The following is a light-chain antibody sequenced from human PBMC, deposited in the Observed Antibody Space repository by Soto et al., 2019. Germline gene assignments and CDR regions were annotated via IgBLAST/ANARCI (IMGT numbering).Light chain of an antibody. CDR3: QQYGTSPGGT. J-gene: IGKJ3*01. V-gene: IGKV3-20*01. CDR1: QSVSSSD. Sequence: MVLTQSPGTLSLSPGERATVSCRASQSVSSSDLAWYQQKTGQAPRLLIYRASSRTTGIPDRFSGSGSGTDFTLTISRLEPEDFAVYYCQQYGTSPGGTFGPGTKVDIK. CDR2: RAS.